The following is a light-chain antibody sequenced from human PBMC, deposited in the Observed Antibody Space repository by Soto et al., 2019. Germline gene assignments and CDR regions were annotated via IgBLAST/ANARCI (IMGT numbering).Light chain of an antibody. CDR1: QSVLYSSNNKNY. J-gene: IGKJ2*01. V-gene: IGKV4-1*01. CDR3: QQYYSTPPYT. Sequence: DIVLTQSPDSLAVSLGERATINCKSSQSVLYSSNNKNYLAWYQQKPGQPPKLLIYWASTRESGVPDRFSGSGSVTDCPLTISSLQAEDVAVYYCQQYYSTPPYTFGQGTKLEIK. CDR2: WAS.